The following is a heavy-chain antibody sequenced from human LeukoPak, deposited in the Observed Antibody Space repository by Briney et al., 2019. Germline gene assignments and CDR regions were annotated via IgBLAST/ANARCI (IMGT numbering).Heavy chain of an antibody. CDR1: GYTFTSYG. V-gene: IGHV1-69*04. CDR3: ATHSPYSSGWQNWFDP. J-gene: IGHJ5*02. CDR2: IIPILGIA. Sequence: SVKVSCKASGYTFTSYGISWVRQAPGQGRAWMGRIIPILGIANYAQKFQGRVTITADKSTSTAYMELSSLRAEHTAVYYCATHSPYSSGWQNWFDPRGQGTLVTVSS. D-gene: IGHD6-19*01.